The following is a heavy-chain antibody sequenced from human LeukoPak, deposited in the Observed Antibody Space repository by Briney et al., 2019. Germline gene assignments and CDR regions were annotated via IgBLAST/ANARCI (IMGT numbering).Heavy chain of an antibody. CDR2: IAADGRDK. CDR1: GFIFSNYA. CDR3: ARDRQRAAAYYFDH. D-gene: IGHD6-25*01. J-gene: IGHJ4*02. Sequence: GGSLRLCCAASGFIFSNYAMHWVRQAPGKGLEWVAVIAADGRDKHHADSVKGRFTISRDSSKNAVYLQMNSLRAEDTAVYYCARDRQRAAAYYFDHWGQGTLVTVSS. V-gene: IGHV3-30*04.